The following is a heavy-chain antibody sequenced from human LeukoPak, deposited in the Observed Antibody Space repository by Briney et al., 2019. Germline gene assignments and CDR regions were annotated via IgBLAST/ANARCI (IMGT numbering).Heavy chain of an antibody. V-gene: IGHV3-23*01. CDR1: GFTFSSYA. J-gene: IGHJ3*02. D-gene: IGHD2-2*01. CDR2: ISGSSGST. CDR3: AIDSVVVVPAATVNDAFDI. Sequence: GGSLRLSCAASGFTFSSYAMSWVRQAPGKGLEWVSAISGSSGSTYYADSVKGRFTISRDNSKNTLYLQMNSLRAEDTAVYYCAIDSVVVVPAATVNDAFDIWGQGTMVTVSS.